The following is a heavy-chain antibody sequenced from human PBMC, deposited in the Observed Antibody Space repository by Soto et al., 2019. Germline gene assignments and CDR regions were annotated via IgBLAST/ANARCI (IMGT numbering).Heavy chain of an antibody. D-gene: IGHD6-6*01. V-gene: IGHV1-18*04. CDR1: GYMFTTYG. CDR2: ISAYNGAK. CDR3: ARTGWGMAARALEN. J-gene: IGHJ4*02. Sequence: QVQLVQSGGEVRKPGASVEVSCKASGYMFTTYGISWVRQAPGQGLEWVAWISAYNGAKKYAQKFQDRVTMTTATSTRTIYLELRNLTSHDTATYSCARTGWGMAARALENWGQGTLVPVSS.